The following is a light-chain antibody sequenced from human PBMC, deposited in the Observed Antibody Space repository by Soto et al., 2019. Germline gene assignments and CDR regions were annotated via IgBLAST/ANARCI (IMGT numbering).Light chain of an antibody. J-gene: IGLJ1*01. CDR1: SSDVGRYNR. V-gene: IGLV2-18*02. Sequence: QSVLTQPPSVSGSPGQSVAISCTGTSSDVGRYNRVSWYQQPPGAAPKPMIYEVSNRPSGVPDRFSGSKSGNTASLTISGLQAEDEADYYCNSYTGSSTYVFGTGTKVTVL. CDR2: EVS. CDR3: NSYTGSSTYV.